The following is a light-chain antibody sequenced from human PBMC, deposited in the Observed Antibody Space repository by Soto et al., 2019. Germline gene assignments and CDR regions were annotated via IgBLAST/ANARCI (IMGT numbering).Light chain of an antibody. CDR1: QSVSSSF. CDR2: DAS. CDR3: QQYDSSPLT. J-gene: IGKJ4*01. Sequence: EIVLTQSPGTLSLSPGERATLSCRASQSVSSSFLAWYQQKPGQAPRLLIYDASSRATGIPDRFSGSGSGTDFTFTISRLEPEDVAVYYCQQYDSSPLTFGGGTKVEIK. V-gene: IGKV3-20*01.